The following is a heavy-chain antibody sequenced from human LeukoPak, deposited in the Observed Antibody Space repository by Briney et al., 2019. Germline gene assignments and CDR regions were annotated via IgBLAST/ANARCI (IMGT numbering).Heavy chain of an antibody. CDR1: GFTSSRDW. V-gene: IGHV3-74*03. D-gene: IGHD2-21*02. CDR3: AKGGIWDIVVVTAMAEDAFDI. Sequence: GGSLRLSCAASGFTSSRDWMHWVRQAPGKGLVWVSRISDDGSITTYADSVQGRFTISRDNSKNTLYLQMNSLRAEDTAVYYCAKGGIWDIVVVTAMAEDAFDIWGQGTMVTVSS. CDR2: ISDDGSIT. J-gene: IGHJ3*02.